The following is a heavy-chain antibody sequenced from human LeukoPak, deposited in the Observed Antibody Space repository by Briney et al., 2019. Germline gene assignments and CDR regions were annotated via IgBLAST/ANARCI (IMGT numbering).Heavy chain of an antibody. CDR2: IYYNGST. J-gene: IGHJ3*02. CDR3: ASTVVTPEDAFDI. V-gene: IGHV4-59*01. Sequence: SETLSLTCTVSGGSISSYYWSWIRQPPGKGLEWIGYIYYNGSTNYNPSLKSRVTISVDTSKNQFSLKLSSVTAADTAVYYCASTVVTPEDAFDIWGQGTMVTVSS. D-gene: IGHD4-23*01. CDR1: GGSISSYY.